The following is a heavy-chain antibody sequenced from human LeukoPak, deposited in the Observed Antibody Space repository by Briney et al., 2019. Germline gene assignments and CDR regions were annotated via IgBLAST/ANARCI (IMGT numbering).Heavy chain of an antibody. CDR2: IYYSGST. J-gene: IGHJ6*03. V-gene: IGHV4-39*07. D-gene: IGHD6-13*01. Sequence: PSETLSLTCTVSGGSISSSSYYWGWIRQPPGKGLEWIGSIYYSGSTYYNPSLKSRVTISVDTSKNQFSLKLSSVTAADTAVYYCARGVAAAGTTYYYYYMDVWGKGTTVTISS. CDR1: GGSISSSSYY. CDR3: ARGVAAAGTTYYYYYMDV.